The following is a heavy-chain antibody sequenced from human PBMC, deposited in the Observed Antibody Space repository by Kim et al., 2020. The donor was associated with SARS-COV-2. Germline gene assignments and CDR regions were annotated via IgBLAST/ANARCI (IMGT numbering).Heavy chain of an antibody. CDR2: IIPIFGTA. V-gene: IGHV1-69*13. J-gene: IGHJ4*02. CDR1: GGTFSSYA. D-gene: IGHD2-2*01. CDR3: ARGFPPADFEQMYYFDY. Sequence: SVKVSCKASGGTFSSYAISWVRQAPGQGLEWMGGIIPIFGTANYAQKFQGRVTITADESTSTAYMELSSLRSEDTAVYYCARGFPPADFEQMYYFDYWGQGTLVTVSS.